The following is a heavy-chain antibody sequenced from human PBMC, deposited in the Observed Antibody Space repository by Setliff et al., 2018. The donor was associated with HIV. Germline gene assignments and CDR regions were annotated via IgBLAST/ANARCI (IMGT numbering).Heavy chain of an antibody. Sequence: SETLSLTCAVYGGSFSDYYWTWIRQSPGKGLEWIGDIHRSGITNYRPSLKSRVTMSVDTSKNQFSLKLTSVTAADTAVYYCASLRRSSWYPWSDPWGQGNLVTVSS. CDR2: IHRSGIT. V-gene: IGHV4-34*01. CDR1: GGSFSDYY. D-gene: IGHD6-13*01. J-gene: IGHJ5*02. CDR3: ASLRRSSWYPWSDP.